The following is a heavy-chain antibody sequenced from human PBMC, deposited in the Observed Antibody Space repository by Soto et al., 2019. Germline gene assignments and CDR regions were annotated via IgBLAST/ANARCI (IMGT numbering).Heavy chain of an antibody. J-gene: IGHJ5*02. D-gene: IGHD2-15*01. V-gene: IGHV3-7*01. Sequence: GGSLRLSCAASGFTFSSYWMSWVRQAPGKGLEWVANIKQDGSEKYYVDSVKGRFTISRDNAKNSLYLQMNSLRAEDTAVYYCARAWGYCSGGSCYAWGQGTLVTVSS. CDR1: GFTFSSYW. CDR2: IKQDGSEK. CDR3: ARAWGYCSGGSCYA.